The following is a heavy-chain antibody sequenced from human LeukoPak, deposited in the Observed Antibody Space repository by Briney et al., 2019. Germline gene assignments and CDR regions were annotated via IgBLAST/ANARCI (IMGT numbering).Heavy chain of an antibody. V-gene: IGHV3-53*01. CDR3: AREKYGSGSYF. J-gene: IGHJ4*02. D-gene: IGHD3-10*01. CDR1: GFTVSSNY. CDR2: IYSGGST. Sequence: GGSLRLSCAASGFTVSSNYMSWVRQAPGKGLEWVSVIYSGGSTYYADSVKGRFTISRDNSKNTLYLQMNSLRAEDTAVYYCAREKYGSGSYFWGQGTLVTVSS.